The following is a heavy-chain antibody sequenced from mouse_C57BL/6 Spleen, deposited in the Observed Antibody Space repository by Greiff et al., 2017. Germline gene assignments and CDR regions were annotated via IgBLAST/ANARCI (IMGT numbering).Heavy chain of an antibody. J-gene: IGHJ2*01. V-gene: IGHV1-82*01. Sequence: QVQLQQSGPELVKPGASVKISCKASGYAFSSSWMNWVKQRPGKGLEWIGRIYPGDGDTNYNGKFKGKATLTADKSSSTADMQLSSLTSEDSAVYFCAREDYGSRFDYWGQGTTLTVSS. CDR1: GYAFSSSW. CDR2: IYPGDGDT. CDR3: AREDYGSRFDY. D-gene: IGHD1-1*01.